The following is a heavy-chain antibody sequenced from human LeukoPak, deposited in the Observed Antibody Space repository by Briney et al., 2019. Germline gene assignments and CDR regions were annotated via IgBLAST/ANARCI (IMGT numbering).Heavy chain of an antibody. CDR2: IYTSGST. V-gene: IGHV4-4*07. J-gene: IGHJ4*02. CDR3: AREGNYGSGSYYRAYYFDY. D-gene: IGHD3-10*01. CDR1: GGSISSYY. Sequence: SETLSLTCTVSGGSISSYYWSRIRQPAGKGLEWIGRIYTSGSTNYNPSLKSRVTMSVDTSKNQFSLKLSSVTAADTAVYYCAREGNYGSGSYYRAYYFDYWGQGTLVTVSS.